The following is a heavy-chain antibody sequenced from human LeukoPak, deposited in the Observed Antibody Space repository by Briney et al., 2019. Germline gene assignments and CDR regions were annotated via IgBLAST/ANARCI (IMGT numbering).Heavy chain of an antibody. D-gene: IGHD6-19*01. V-gene: IGHV3-43*02. CDR1: GFTFDDYA. CDR3: AKDVSNSGWTS. Sequence: GGSLRLSCAASGFTFDDYAMHWVLQSPGKGMEWVCFITGDGARAYYADSVKSRFTISRDNAKNSVFLQMNSLGSEDTALYYCAKDVSNSGWTSWGQGTLVTVSS. CDR2: ITGDGARA. J-gene: IGHJ4*02.